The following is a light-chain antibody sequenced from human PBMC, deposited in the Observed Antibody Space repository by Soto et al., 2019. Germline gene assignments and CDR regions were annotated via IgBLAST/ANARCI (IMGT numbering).Light chain of an antibody. CDR2: LGS. Sequence: DIVMTQSPLCLPVTPGEPASISCRSSQSLLHSNGYNYLDWYLQKPGQSPQLLIYLGSNRASGVPDRFSGSGSGTDFTLKISRVEAEDVGVYYCMQALQTPRMFGQGTKVEIK. CDR1: QSLLHSNGYNY. CDR3: MQALQTPRM. V-gene: IGKV2-28*01. J-gene: IGKJ1*01.